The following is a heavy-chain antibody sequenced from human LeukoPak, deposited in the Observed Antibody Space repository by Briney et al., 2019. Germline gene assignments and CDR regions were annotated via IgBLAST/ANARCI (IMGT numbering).Heavy chain of an antibody. V-gene: IGHV4-59*12. CDR2: IHYSGDT. D-gene: IGHD3-22*01. Sequence: SETLSLTCSVSGGSISSYYWSWIRKPPRKGMEWIGYIHYSGDTYYSPSLKSRLTISVDTSKNQFSLRLRSVTAADTAVYYCARVVAYDSTGYYLYHFDYWGQGTLVTVAA. CDR1: GGSISSYY. CDR3: ARVVAYDSTGYYLYHFDY. J-gene: IGHJ4*02.